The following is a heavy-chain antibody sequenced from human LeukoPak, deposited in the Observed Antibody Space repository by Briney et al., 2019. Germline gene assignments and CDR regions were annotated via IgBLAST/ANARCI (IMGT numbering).Heavy chain of an antibody. D-gene: IGHD7-27*01. J-gene: IGHJ5*02. CDR3: ARDPNPWGMANWFDP. CDR2: ISYDGSNK. CDR1: GFIFSNYA. V-gene: IGHV3-30*04. Sequence: PGGSLRLSCAASGFIFSNYAMHWVRQAPGKGLEWVAVISYDGSNKYYADSVKGRFTISRDNSKNTLYLQMNSLRAEDTAVYYCARDPNPWGMANWFDPWGQGTLVTVSS.